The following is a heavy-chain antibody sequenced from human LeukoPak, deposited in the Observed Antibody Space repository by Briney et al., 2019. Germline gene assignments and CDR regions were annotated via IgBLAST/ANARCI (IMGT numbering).Heavy chain of an antibody. D-gene: IGHD4-17*01. J-gene: IGHJ5*02. V-gene: IGHV7-4-1*02. CDR2: INTNTGNP. CDR1: GYTFTSYA. Sequence: GASVKVSCKASGYTFTSYAMNWVRQAPGQGLEWMGWINTNTGNPTYAQGFTGRFVFSLDTPVSTAYLQISSLKAEDTAVYYCARDSDYGDYAVRFDPWGQGTLVTVSS. CDR3: ARDSDYGDYAVRFDP.